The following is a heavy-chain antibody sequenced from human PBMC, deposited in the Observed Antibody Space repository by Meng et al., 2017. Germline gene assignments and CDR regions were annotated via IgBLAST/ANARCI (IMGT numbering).Heavy chain of an antibody. CDR1: GGSISSSSYY. D-gene: IGHD2-2*01. J-gene: IGHJ4*02. CDR3: ARLYCSSTSCYADY. Sequence: GSLRLSCTVSGGSISSSSYYWGWIRQPPGKGLEWIGSIYYSGSTYYNPSLKSRVTISVDTSKNQFSLKLSSVTAADTAVYYCARLYCSSTSCYADYWGQGTLVTVSS. CDR2: IYYSGST. V-gene: IGHV4-39*07.